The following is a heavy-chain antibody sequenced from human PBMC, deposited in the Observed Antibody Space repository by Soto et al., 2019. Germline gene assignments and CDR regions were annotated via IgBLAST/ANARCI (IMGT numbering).Heavy chain of an antibody. J-gene: IGHJ3*01. CDR2: IWTSGST. Sequence: EVQLVESGGDLIQPGGSLRLSCEASGFTFSSNDMNWVRQAPGKGLEWVSLIWTSGSTAYADSVKGRFTISRDNSKSALYLHMGSLSAEDTAVYYCATRPLLRGAPWGQGTMVTVSS. D-gene: IGHD3-16*01. V-gene: IGHV3-53*01. CDR3: ATRPLLRGAP. CDR1: GFTFSSND.